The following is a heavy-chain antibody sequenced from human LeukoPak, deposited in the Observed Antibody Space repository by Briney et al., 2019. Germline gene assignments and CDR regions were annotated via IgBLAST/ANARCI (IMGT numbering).Heavy chain of an antibody. Sequence: GGSLRLSCAASGFTFNSYAMSWVRQAPGKRLEWVSFISGSGSSTWYADSVKGRFTISRDTSKNTLYLQMNSLKAEDTAVYYCASSTVGSFDYWGQGTLVTVSS. J-gene: IGHJ4*02. CDR3: ASSTVGSFDY. CDR1: GFTFNSYA. D-gene: IGHD1-26*01. CDR2: ISGSGSST. V-gene: IGHV3-23*01.